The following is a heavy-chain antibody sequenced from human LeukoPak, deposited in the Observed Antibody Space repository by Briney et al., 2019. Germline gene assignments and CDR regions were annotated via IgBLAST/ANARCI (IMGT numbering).Heavy chain of an antibody. Sequence: ASVKVSCKASGYTFTGYYMHWVRRAPGQGLEWMGWINPNSGGTNYAQKFQGRVTMTRDTSISTAYMELSRLRSDDTAVYYCARESMVRGVIAEPFFDYWGQGTLVTVSS. V-gene: IGHV1-2*02. D-gene: IGHD3-10*01. J-gene: IGHJ4*02. CDR2: INPNSGGT. CDR3: ARESMVRGVIAEPFFDY. CDR1: GYTFTGYY.